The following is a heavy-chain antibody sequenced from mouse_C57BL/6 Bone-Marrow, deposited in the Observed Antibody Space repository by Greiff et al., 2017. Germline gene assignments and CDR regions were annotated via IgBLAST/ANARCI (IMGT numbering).Heavy chain of an antibody. V-gene: IGHV1-69*01. CDR2: IDPSDSYT. J-gene: IGHJ3*01. CDR1: GYTFTSYW. D-gene: IGHD2-4*01. CDR3: ARVDYDAFAY. Sequence: QVQLQQPGAELVMPGASVKLSCTASGYTFTSYWMYWVQQTPGQGLEWIGEIDPSDSYTNYNQKFKGKSTLTVDKSSSNAYMQLSSLTSEDSAVYYSARVDYDAFAYWGQGTLVTVSA.